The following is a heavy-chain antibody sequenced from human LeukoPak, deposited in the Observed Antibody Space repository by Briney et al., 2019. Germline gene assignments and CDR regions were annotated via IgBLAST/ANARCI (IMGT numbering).Heavy chain of an antibody. V-gene: IGHV3-30-3*01. CDR2: ISYDGSNK. CDR1: GFTFSSYA. J-gene: IGHJ1*01. D-gene: IGHD2-21*02. CDR3: AVPYCGGDCHNLPAEYFQH. Sequence: GGSLRLSCAASGFTFSSYAMHWVRQAPGKGLEWVAVISYDGSNKYYADSVKGRFTISRDNSKNTLYLQMNSLRAEDTAVYYCAVPYCGGDCHNLPAEYFQHWGQGTLVTVSS.